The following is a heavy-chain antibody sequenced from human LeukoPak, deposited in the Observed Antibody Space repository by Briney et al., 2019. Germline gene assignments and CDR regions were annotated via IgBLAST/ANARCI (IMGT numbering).Heavy chain of an antibody. Sequence: GGSLRLSCAASGFTFSSYWMSWVRQAPGKGLQWVANIKHDGSETHYVDSGKGRFTISRDNAKNSLYLQMNSLRGEDTAVYYCTRDNAGSGWVYWGQGTLVTVPS. CDR2: IKHDGSET. CDR3: TRDNAGSGWVY. CDR1: GFTFSSYW. J-gene: IGHJ4*02. D-gene: IGHD6-19*01. V-gene: IGHV3-7*05.